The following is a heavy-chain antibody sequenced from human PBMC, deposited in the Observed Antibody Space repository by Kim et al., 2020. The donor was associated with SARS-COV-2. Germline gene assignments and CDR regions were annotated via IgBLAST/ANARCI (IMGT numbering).Heavy chain of an antibody. CDR3: AKVLKVFGVVIKA. V-gene: IGHV3-9*01. J-gene: IGHJ5*02. D-gene: IGHD3-3*01. Sequence: YADSVKGRFTISRDNAKNSMYLEMNSLRAEDTALYYCAKVLKVFGVVIKAWGQGTLVTASS.